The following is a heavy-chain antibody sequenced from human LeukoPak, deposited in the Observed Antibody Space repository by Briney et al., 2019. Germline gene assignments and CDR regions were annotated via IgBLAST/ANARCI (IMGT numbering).Heavy chain of an antibody. CDR2: IYYSGST. V-gene: IGHV4-39*07. Sequence: SETLSLTCTVSGGSISSSSYYWGWIRQPPGKGLGWIGCIYYSGSTYYNPSLKSRVTISVDTSKDQFSLKLSSVTAADTAVYYCARAFITGNWYFDLWGRGTLVTVSS. CDR3: ARAFITGNWYFDL. CDR1: GGSISSSSYY. J-gene: IGHJ2*01. D-gene: IGHD1-14*01.